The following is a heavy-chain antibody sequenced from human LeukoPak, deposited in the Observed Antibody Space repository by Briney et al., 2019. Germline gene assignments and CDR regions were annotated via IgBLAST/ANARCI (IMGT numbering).Heavy chain of an antibody. D-gene: IGHD4-23*01. CDR1: GFTFSNFG. Sequence: GGSLRLSCAASGFTFSNFGMHWIRQAPGKGLEWVAVISYDGSNKYWGDSVKGRFTISRDNSKNTLYLQTNSLRAEDTAAYYCAKDFRRWSFFNAFDIWGQGTMVTVSS. V-gene: IGHV3-30*18. J-gene: IGHJ3*02. CDR2: ISYDGSNK. CDR3: AKDFRRWSFFNAFDI.